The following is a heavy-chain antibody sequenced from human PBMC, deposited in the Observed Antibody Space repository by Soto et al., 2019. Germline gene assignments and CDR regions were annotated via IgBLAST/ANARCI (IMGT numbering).Heavy chain of an antibody. D-gene: IGHD3-22*01. Sequence: GGSLRLSCAASGFTFSSYAMHWVRQAPGKGLEWVAVISYDGSNKYYADSVKGRFTISRDNSKNTLYLQMNSLRAEDTAVYYCARDFWNDSSGYYPNRGPDYWGQGTLVTVSS. CDR2: ISYDGSNK. V-gene: IGHV3-30-3*01. J-gene: IGHJ4*02. CDR1: GFTFSSYA. CDR3: ARDFWNDSSGYYPNRGPDY.